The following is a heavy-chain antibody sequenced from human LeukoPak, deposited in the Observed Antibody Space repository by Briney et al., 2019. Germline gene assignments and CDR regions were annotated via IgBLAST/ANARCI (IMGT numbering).Heavy chain of an antibody. CDR1: GFTFSSYG. V-gene: IGHV3-33*06. Sequence: PGGSLRLSCAASGFTFSSYGMHWVRQAPGKGLEWVAVIWYDGSNKYYADSVKGRFTISRDNSKNTLYLQMNSLRAEDTAVYYCAKTSRVWFGERYFDYWGQGTLVTVSS. CDR2: IWYDGSNK. D-gene: IGHD3-10*01. CDR3: AKTSRVWFGERYFDY. J-gene: IGHJ4*02.